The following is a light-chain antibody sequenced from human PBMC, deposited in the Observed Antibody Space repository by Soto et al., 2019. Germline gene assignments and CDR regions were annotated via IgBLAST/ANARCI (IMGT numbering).Light chain of an antibody. CDR1: QSISSSY. V-gene: IGKV3-20*01. CDR3: QQYDSSPRT. CDR2: GAS. J-gene: IGKJ1*01. Sequence: IVLTQSPGTLSLSPGQRATLSSRASQSISSSYLAWYQQKPGQAPRLLIYGASSRATGIPDRFSGSGSGTDFTLTINRLEPEDFAVYYCQQYDSSPRTFGQGTKVDI.